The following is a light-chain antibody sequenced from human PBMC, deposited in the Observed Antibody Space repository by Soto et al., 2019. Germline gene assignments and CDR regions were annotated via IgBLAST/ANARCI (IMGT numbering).Light chain of an antibody. V-gene: IGKV3-20*01. CDR2: DAS. CDR3: QQYGSSPRT. CDR1: QSVSSN. J-gene: IGKJ1*01. Sequence: EIVMSQSPATLSVCSGERATLSCRASQSVSSNLAWYQQKPGQAPRLLIHDASSRATGISDRFTGSGSGTDFTLTITTLEPEHFAVYYCQQYGSSPRTFGLGTKVDIK.